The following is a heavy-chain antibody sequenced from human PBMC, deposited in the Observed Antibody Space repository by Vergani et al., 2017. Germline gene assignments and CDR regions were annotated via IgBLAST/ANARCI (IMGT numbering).Heavy chain of an antibody. CDR2: ISSSGDTI. Sequence: QVQLVESGGGLVKPGGSLRLSCAASGFRFSDYHMSWIRQAPGKGLEWVSYISSSGDTIHYADSVKGRFTISRDNAKNSLYLQMNSLRAEDTAVYCCAREDCSGTRCWKENWFDPWGKGTLVTVSS. V-gene: IGHV3-11*01. CDR1: GFRFSDYH. J-gene: IGHJ5*02. CDR3: AREDCSGTRCWKENWFDP. D-gene: IGHD2-2*01.